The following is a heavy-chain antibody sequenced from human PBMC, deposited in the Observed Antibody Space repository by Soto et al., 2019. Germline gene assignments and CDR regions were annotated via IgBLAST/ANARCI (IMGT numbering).Heavy chain of an antibody. Sequence: GGSLRLSCAASGFTFSSYAMSWVRQAPGKGLEWVSAISGSGGSTYYADSVKGRFTISRDNSKNTLYLQMNSLRAEDTAVYYCAKDSEDIVVVPAATRGNYMDVWGKGTTVTVSS. D-gene: IGHD2-2*01. CDR2: ISGSGGST. J-gene: IGHJ6*03. V-gene: IGHV3-23*01. CDR1: GFTFSSYA. CDR3: AKDSEDIVVVPAATRGNYMDV.